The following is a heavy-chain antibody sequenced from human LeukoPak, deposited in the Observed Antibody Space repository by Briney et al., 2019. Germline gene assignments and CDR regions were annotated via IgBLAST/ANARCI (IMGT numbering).Heavy chain of an antibody. J-gene: IGHJ3*02. D-gene: IGHD6-19*01. Sequence: SETLSLTCTVSGDSFSSVTDYWAWIRQPPGKGLEWIASGDYSGGTYYNPSLESRVAISADMSKNQFSLKLSSVTAADTAVYYCASPANNKYSSEAGHAFDIWGQGTMVTVSS. CDR3: ASPANNKYSSEAGHAFDI. CDR2: GDYSGGT. V-gene: IGHV4-39*07. CDR1: GDSFSSVTDY.